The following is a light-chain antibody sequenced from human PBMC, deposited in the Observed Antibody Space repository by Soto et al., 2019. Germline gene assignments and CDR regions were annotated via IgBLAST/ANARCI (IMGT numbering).Light chain of an antibody. Sequence: DIPLTQSPSTLSTSVGDRVTITCRASQSISSWLAWYQQKPGKAPNLLIYKASCLQSGVPSRFSGSGSGTEFTLTISSLQPDDFATYYCQQYNSYPYTFGQGTKLEIK. J-gene: IGKJ2*01. CDR2: KAS. V-gene: IGKV1-5*03. CDR1: QSISSW. CDR3: QQYNSYPYT.